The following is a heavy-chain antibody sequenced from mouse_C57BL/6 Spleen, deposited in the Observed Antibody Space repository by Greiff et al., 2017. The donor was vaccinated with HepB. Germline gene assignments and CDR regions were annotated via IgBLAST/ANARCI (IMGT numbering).Heavy chain of an antibody. CDR3: ARNCSYDGYPYYAMDY. D-gene: IGHD2-9*01. CDR1: GFSLTSYG. Sequence: QVQLQQSGPGLVQPSQSLSITCTVSGFSLTSYGVHWVRQSPGKGLEWLGVIWSGGSTDYNAAFISRLSISKDNSKSQVFSKMNSLQADDTAIYYCARNCSYDGYPYYAMDYWGQGTSVTVSS. J-gene: IGHJ4*01. CDR2: IWSGGST. V-gene: IGHV2-2*01.